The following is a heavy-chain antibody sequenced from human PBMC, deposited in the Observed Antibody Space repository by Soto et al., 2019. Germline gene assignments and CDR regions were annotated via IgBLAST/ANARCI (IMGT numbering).Heavy chain of an antibody. CDR2: INHRGSA. CDR3: ARTDIVTTNCFDP. Sequence: QVHLQQWGAGLLKPSETLSLTFAVYGESFIGYYWTWIRQPPGKGLEWIGEINHRGSANYNPSLKSRVTISVDTSNNQFSLKLSSVTAADTSVYYCARTDIVTTNCFDPWGQGTLVTVSS. V-gene: IGHV4-34*02. D-gene: IGHD5-12*01. J-gene: IGHJ5*02. CDR1: GESFIGYY.